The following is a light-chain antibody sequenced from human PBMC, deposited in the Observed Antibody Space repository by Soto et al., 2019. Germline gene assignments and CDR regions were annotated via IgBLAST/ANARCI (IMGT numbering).Light chain of an antibody. Sequence: DIPMTQSPRSLSASAGQRVTISCWASDAIIINLGWFQQKSGMPPRPLIYEASSLQSGVPSRFSGRGSGTEFTLTISSLQPEDSATYYCQQYKTYPHTFGPGTKVEFK. J-gene: IGKJ3*01. CDR3: QQYKTYPHT. CDR1: DAIIIN. CDR2: EAS. V-gene: IGKV1-16*01.